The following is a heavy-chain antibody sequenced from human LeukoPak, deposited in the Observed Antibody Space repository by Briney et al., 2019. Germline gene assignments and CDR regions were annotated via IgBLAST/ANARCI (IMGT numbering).Heavy chain of an antibody. V-gene: IGHV3-30*04. CDR3: ARDLGTAVAGTGINWFDP. Sequence: GGSLRLSCAASGFTFSSYAMHWVRQAPGKGLEWVAVISYDGSNKYYAYSVKGRFTISRDNSKNTLYLQMNSLRAEDTDVYYCARDLGTAVAGTGINWFDPWGQGTLVTVS. J-gene: IGHJ5*02. CDR1: GFTFSSYA. D-gene: IGHD6-19*01. CDR2: ISYDGSNK.